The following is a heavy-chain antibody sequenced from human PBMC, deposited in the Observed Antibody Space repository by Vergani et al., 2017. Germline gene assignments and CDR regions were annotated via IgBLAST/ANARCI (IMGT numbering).Heavy chain of an antibody. CDR1: GFTFNHYA. J-gene: IGHJ6*02. CDR3: AKAKPRNSGYDYLYYYHAMDV. V-gene: IGHV3-23*01. D-gene: IGHD5-12*01. CDR2: ISGSGGST. Sequence: EVQLLESGGDLVQPGGSLRLSCAASGFTFNHYAMHWVRQAPGTGLEWVSGISGSGGSTYYAGSVKGRFTISRDSSKNTLYLQMNSLSAGDTAVYYCAKAKPRNSGYDYLYYYHAMDVWGQGTTVTVSS.